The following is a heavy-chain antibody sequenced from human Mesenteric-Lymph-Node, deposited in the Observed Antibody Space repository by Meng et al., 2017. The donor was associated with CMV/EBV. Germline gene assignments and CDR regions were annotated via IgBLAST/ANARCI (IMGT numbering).Heavy chain of an antibody. D-gene: IGHD3-10*01. V-gene: IGHV3-30*02. J-gene: IGHJ4*02. CDR1: GFTFSSYG. CDR3: AKDMKIYHLGSGTYLDF. CDR2: IRYDGNNQ. Sequence: GESLKISCAASGFTFSSYGIHWVRQAPGKGLEWVAFIRYDGNNQEFADSVKGRFTISRDNSKNTVYLQMKSLRIEDTAVYFCAKDMKIYHLGSGTYLDFWGQGTLVTVSS.